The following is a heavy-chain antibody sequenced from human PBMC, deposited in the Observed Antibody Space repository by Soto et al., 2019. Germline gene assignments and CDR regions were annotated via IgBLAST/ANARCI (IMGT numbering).Heavy chain of an antibody. D-gene: IGHD4-17*01. CDR1: GFTFSNYW. J-gene: IGHJ6*02. Sequence: GGSLRLSCAASGFTFSNYWMHWVRQAAGKGLVWVSRIKSDGSTTTYADTVKGRFTISRDNARDTLYLRMNSLRAEDTGVYYCVRENDYVGSCYSGMDVRGQGTTVPVSS. CDR2: IKSDGSTT. CDR3: VRENDYVGSCYSGMDV. V-gene: IGHV3-74*01.